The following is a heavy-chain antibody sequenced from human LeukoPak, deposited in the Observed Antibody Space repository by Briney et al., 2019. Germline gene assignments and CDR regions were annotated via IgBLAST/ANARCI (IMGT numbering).Heavy chain of an antibody. J-gene: IGHJ4*02. CDR1: GFTFSSYA. Sequence: PGGSLRLSCAASGFTFSSYAMSWVRQAPGKGLEWVSAISGSGGSTYYADSVKGRFTISRDNSKNTLYLQMNSLRAEDTAVYYCAKVPRVVVRGAPDYWGQGTLVTVSS. V-gene: IGHV3-23*01. CDR3: AKVPRVVVRGAPDY. D-gene: IGHD3-10*01. CDR2: ISGSGGST.